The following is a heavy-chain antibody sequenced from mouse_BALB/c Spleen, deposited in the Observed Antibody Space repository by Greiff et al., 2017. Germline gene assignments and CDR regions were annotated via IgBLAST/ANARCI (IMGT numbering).Heavy chain of an antibody. J-gene: IGHJ2*01. D-gene: IGHD1-1*01. CDR2: ISSGGGST. CDR1: GFAFSSYD. CDR3: ARVDRSYYFDY. V-gene: IGHV5-12-1*01. Sequence: EVHLVESGGGLVKPGGSLKLSCAASGFAFSSYDMSWVRQTPEKRLEWVAYISSGGGSTYYPDTVKGRFTISRDNAKNTLYLQMSSLKSEDTAMYYCARVDRSYYFDYWGQGTTLTVSS.